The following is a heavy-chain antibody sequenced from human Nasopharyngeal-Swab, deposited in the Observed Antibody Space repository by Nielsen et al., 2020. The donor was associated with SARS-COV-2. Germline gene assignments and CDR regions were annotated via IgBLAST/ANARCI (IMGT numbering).Heavy chain of an antibody. Sequence: ESLKISCTVSGGSISSYYWSWIRQPAGKGLEWIGRIYTSGSTNYNPSLKSRVTMSVDTSKNQFSLKLSSVTAADTAVYYCARSNIVVVPAAPVDAFDIWGQGTMVTVSS. V-gene: IGHV4-4*07. CDR3: ARSNIVVVPAAPVDAFDI. CDR2: IYTSGST. J-gene: IGHJ3*02. CDR1: GGSISSYY. D-gene: IGHD2-2*01.